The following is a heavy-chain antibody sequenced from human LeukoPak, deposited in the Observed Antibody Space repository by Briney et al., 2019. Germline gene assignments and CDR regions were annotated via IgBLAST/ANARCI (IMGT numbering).Heavy chain of an antibody. D-gene: IGHD6-13*01. Sequence: ASVKVSCKASGYTFTGYYMHWVRQAPGQGLEWMGWINPNSGGTNYAQKFQGRVTMTRDTSISTAYMELSRLRSDDTAVYYCARDLEGYSSIWYIRTYIGMDVWGQGTTVTVSS. V-gene: IGHV1-2*02. J-gene: IGHJ6*02. CDR1: GYTFTGYY. CDR3: ARDLEGYSSIWYIRTYIGMDV. CDR2: INPNSGGT.